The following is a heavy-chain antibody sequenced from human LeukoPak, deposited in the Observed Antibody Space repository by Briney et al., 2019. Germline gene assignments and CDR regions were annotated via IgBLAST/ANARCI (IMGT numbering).Heavy chain of an antibody. J-gene: IGHJ4*02. CDR1: VFTLSTYW. CDR2: IKGDGSST. Sequence: PGGSLRLSCAASVFTLSTYWMHWVRQAPGKGLVWVARIKGDGSSTIYADSVKGRFTISRDNSKNTLYLQTSSLRVEDTAVYYCARASTTVPNLLDHWGRGTLVTVSS. V-gene: IGHV3-74*01. D-gene: IGHD4-17*01. CDR3: ARASTTVPNLLDH.